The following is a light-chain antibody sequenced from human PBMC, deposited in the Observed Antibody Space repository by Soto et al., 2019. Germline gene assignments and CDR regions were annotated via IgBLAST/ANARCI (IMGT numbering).Light chain of an antibody. CDR1: RSNIGSNY. Sequence: QAVVTQPPSASGTPGQRVTISCSGSRSNIGSNYVYWYHQLPGTAPKLLIYRNNQRPSGVPDRFSGSKSGTSASLAISGLRSEDEADYYCAAWDYSLSGQLFGGGTKLTVL. J-gene: IGLJ2*01. V-gene: IGLV1-47*01. CDR2: RNN. CDR3: AAWDYSLSGQL.